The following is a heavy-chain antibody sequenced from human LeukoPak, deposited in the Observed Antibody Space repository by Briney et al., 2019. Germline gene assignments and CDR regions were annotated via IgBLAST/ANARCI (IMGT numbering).Heavy chain of an antibody. CDR1: GDSISNYL. Sequence: SETLALTCTVSGDSISNYLWSWIRQPAGKGLECIGRIHTSVSTSYNPSLKSRVSMSVDTSKNQFSLSVMSVTAADTAVYYCARINVATVDYWGQGTLVTVSS. J-gene: IGHJ4*02. CDR3: ARINVATVDY. D-gene: IGHD5-12*01. CDR2: IHTSVST. V-gene: IGHV4-4*07.